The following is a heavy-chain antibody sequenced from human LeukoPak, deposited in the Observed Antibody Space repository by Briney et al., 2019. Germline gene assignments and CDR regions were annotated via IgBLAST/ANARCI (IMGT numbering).Heavy chain of an antibody. Sequence: GSVNVSCKASGYTFTSYGISWVRQAPGQGLEWMGCISAYNGNTNYAQKLQGRVTMTTDTSTSTACMELRSLRSDDTAVYYCAREGIAAAGTKPFDYWGQGTLVTVSS. CDR3: AREGIAAAGTKPFDY. CDR1: GYTFTSYG. D-gene: IGHD6-13*01. V-gene: IGHV1-18*01. J-gene: IGHJ4*02. CDR2: ISAYNGNT.